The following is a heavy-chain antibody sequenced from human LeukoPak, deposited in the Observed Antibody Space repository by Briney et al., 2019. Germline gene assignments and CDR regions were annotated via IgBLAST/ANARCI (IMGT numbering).Heavy chain of an antibody. D-gene: IGHD2/OR15-2a*01. CDR2: IRYDGSNK. J-gene: IGHJ4*02. V-gene: IGHV3-30*02. CDR3: AKTLVLLTPDY. Sequence: XXXWVAFIRYDGSNKYYADSVKGRFTISRDNSKNPLYLQMNSLRTEDTAIYYCAKTLVLLTPDYWGQGTLVSVSS.